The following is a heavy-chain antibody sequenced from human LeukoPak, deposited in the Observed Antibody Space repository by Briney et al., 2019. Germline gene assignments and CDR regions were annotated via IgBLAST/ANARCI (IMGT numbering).Heavy chain of an antibody. Sequence: SETLSLTCTVSGGSISSSRYYWGWIRQPPGKGLEWIGSIDYSGSTYYNTSLKSVVTISVKTPMNQFFLKLSSVTAADRAGDDFLRLLSLFGMDVWRQGTTDSVPS. D-gene: IGHD2/OR15-2a*01. V-gene: IGHV4-39*01. CDR2: IDYSGST. J-gene: IGHJ6*02. CDR3: LRLLSLFGMDV. CDR1: GGSISSSRYY.